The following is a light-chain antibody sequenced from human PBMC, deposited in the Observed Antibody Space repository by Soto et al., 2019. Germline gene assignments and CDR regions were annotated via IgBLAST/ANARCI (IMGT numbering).Light chain of an antibody. CDR1: QSISSNY. V-gene: IGKV3-20*01. CDR2: GAS. CDR3: QQYGYPQLT. Sequence: EIVLTQSPGTLSLSPGETVTLSCRASQSISSNYVAWFQHKPGQAPRLLIYGASSRAPGIPERFNGSGSGTDFSLTINRLEPEDSAVFYCQQYGYPQLTFGGGTKVEIK. J-gene: IGKJ4*01.